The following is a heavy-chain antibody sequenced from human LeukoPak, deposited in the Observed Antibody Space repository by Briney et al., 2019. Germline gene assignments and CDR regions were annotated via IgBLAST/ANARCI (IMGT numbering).Heavy chain of an antibody. V-gene: IGHV3-30-3*01. Sequence: PGGSLRLSCAASGFTFSSYAMHWVRQAPGKGLEWVAVVSYDGSNKYYADSVKGRFIISRDNSKNTLYLQMNSLRAEDTAVYYCAKGGADYGDSYFDFWGQGTLVTVSS. CDR1: GFTFSSYA. D-gene: IGHD4-17*01. J-gene: IGHJ4*02. CDR2: VSYDGSNK. CDR3: AKGGADYGDSYFDF.